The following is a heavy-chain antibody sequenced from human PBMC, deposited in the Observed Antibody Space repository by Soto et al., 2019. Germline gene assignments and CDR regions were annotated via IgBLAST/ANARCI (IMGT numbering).Heavy chain of an antibody. D-gene: IGHD6-19*01. J-gene: IGHJ4*02. CDR2: VSYDGSDH. Sequence: VGSLRLSCALSGFTLSSYGMHWLRQAPGKGLEWVAVVSYDGSDHYYADSVKGRFTVSRDKSKKTLFLQMNSPRVEDTAIYYCAKEHSGLYSRYYFDFWGQGTLVTVSS. CDR1: GFTLSSYG. V-gene: IGHV3-30*18. CDR3: AKEHSGLYSRYYFDF.